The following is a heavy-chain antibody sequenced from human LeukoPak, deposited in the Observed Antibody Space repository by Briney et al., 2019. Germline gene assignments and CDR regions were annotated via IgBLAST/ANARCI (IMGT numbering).Heavy chain of an antibody. Sequence: PSETLSLTCTVSGGSISSDYWSWIRQPPGKGLEWIGYFYSGSTSYNVSLKSRVTISVDTSKNQVSLKLSSVTAADTAVYYCARSDCTSGVCYSFDFWGQGTLVSVSS. D-gene: IGHD2-8*01. CDR3: ARSDCTSGVCYSFDF. V-gene: IGHV4-59*08. J-gene: IGHJ4*02. CDR2: FYSGST. CDR1: GGSISSDY.